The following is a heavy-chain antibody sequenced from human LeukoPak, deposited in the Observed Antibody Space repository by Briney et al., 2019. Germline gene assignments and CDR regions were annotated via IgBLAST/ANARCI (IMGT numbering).Heavy chain of an antibody. Sequence: SVKVSCKASGGTFSSYAISWVRQAPGQGLEWMGGIIPIFGTANYAQKFQGRVTITADESTSTAYMELSSLRSEDTAVYYCARDPYYYDSSGYYYPFGAFDIWGQGTMVTVSS. CDR3: ARDPYYYDSSGYYYPFGAFDI. CDR2: IIPIFGTA. V-gene: IGHV1-69*13. D-gene: IGHD3-22*01. CDR1: GGTFSSYA. J-gene: IGHJ3*02.